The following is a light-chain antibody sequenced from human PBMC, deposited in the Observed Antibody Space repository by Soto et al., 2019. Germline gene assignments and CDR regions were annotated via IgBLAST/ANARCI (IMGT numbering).Light chain of an antibody. V-gene: IGKV1-33*01. CDR2: GAS. CDR3: QQYEILSI. CDR1: QDIRTH. Sequence: DIQMTQSPSFLSASVGDRVTITCQASQDIRTHLNWFQQKPGKAPKLLIYGASYLEIGVPSRFSGGGSGTDFTLSISSLQPEDSATYYCQQYEILSIFGGGTKVEIK. J-gene: IGKJ4*01.